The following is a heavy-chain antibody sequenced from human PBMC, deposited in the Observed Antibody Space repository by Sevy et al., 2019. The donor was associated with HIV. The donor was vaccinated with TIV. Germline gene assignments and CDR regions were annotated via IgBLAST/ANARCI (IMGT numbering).Heavy chain of an antibody. D-gene: IGHD3-22*01. CDR1: GFSLSTSGVG. CDR2: IYWNDDK. Sequence: SGPTLVKPTQTLTLTCTFSGFSLSTSGVGVGWIRQPPGKALEWLALIYWNDDKRYSPSLKSRLTITKDTSKNQVVLTMTNTDPVDTATYYCAAIAVVTSFDYWGQGTLVTVSS. CDR3: AAIAVVTSFDY. J-gene: IGHJ4*02. V-gene: IGHV2-5*01.